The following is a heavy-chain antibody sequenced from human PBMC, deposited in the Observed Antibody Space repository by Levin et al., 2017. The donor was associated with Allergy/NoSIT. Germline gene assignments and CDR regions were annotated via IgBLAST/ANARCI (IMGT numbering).Heavy chain of an antibody. D-gene: IGHD4-17*01. CDR3: ARDTALYGETAFDI. J-gene: IGHJ3*02. CDR1: GGSISSYY. Sequence: SETLSLTCTVSGGSISSYYWSWIRQPPGKGLEWIGYIYYSGSTNYNPSLKSRVTISVDTSKNQFSLMLSSVTAADTAVYYCARDTALYGETAFDIWGQGTMVTVSS. CDR2: IYYSGST. V-gene: IGHV4-59*01.